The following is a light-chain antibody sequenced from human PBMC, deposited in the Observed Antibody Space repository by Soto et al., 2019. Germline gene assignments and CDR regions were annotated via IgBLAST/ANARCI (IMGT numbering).Light chain of an antibody. CDR1: SSNIGAGYD. Sequence: QSVLTQLPSVSGAPGQRVTISCTGSSSNIGAGYDVHWYQQLPGTAPKLLIYGNSNRPSGVPDRFSGSKSGTSASLAITGLQAEDEADYYCQSYDNSLRVFGGGTKLTVL. V-gene: IGLV1-40*01. J-gene: IGLJ2*01. CDR2: GNS. CDR3: QSYDNSLRV.